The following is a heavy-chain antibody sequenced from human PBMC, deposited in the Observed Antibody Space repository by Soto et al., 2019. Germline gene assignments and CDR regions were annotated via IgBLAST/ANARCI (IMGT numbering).Heavy chain of an antibody. CDR3: ARRRSGYGYYYYGMDV. J-gene: IGHJ6*02. V-gene: IGHV5-10-1*01. CDR2: IDPSDSYT. D-gene: IGHD5-12*01. Sequence: PGESLKISCKGSGYSFTSYWISWVRQMPGKGLEWMGRIDPSDSYTNYSPSFQGHVTISADKSISTAYLQWSSLKASDTAMYYCARRRSGYGYYYYGMDVWGQGTTVTVSS. CDR1: GYSFTSYW.